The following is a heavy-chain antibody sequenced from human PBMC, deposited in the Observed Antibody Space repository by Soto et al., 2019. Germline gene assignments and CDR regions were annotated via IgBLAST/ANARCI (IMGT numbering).Heavy chain of an antibody. Sequence: PSGPRSPTCGAYGRAFSAYYWSGIRQPPGKGREGIGEIEHSGSTNCTPSLKRRVTISVDTSKNEFSLRLSSVAAADAAVYYWASREYQLVRPLYEHNWFAPWGQGTLVTVSS. CDR2: IEHSGST. D-gene: IGHD2-2*01. CDR3: ASREYQLVRPLYEHNWFAP. V-gene: IGHV4-34*01. J-gene: IGHJ5*02. CDR1: GRAFSAYY.